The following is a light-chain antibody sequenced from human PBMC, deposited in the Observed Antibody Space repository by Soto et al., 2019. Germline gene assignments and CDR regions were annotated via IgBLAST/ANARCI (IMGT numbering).Light chain of an antibody. CDR1: QSVSSSY. CDR3: QQYGSSPPWT. Sequence: EIVLTQSPCTLSLSPGERATLSGRASQSVSSSYLAWDQQKPGQAPRLLIYGASSRATDIPDRFSGSGSGTDFTLTISRLEPEDFAVYYCQQYGSSPPWTVGQGTKVEIQ. V-gene: IGKV3-20*01. CDR2: GAS. J-gene: IGKJ1*01.